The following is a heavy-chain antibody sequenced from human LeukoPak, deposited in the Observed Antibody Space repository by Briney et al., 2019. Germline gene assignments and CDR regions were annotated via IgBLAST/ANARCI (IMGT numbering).Heavy chain of an antibody. CDR2: ISPDSGGT. Sequence: GASVKVSCKASGYSFTGYYMHWVRQAPGQGLEWMGWISPDSGGTDYALKFQGRVTMTRDTSISTAYMELNRLRSDDTAVCYCARGYFYGSGSYHFDYWGRGTLVTVSS. CDR3: ARGYFYGSGSYHFDY. D-gene: IGHD3-10*01. V-gene: IGHV1-2*02. J-gene: IGHJ4*02. CDR1: GYSFTGYY.